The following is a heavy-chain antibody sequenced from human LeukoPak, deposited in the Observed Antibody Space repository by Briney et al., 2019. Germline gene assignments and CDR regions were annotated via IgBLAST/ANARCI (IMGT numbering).Heavy chain of an antibody. CDR3: ARSIYMTMVRAPFDP. CDR2: INPSGGST. V-gene: IGHV1-46*01. CDR1: GYTFTSYY. D-gene: IGHD3-10*01. Sequence: GASVKVSCKASGYTFTSYYMHWVRQAPGQGLEWMGIINPSGGSTSYAQKFQGRVTITADESTSTAYMELSSLRSEDTAVYYCARSIYMTMVRAPFDPWGQGTLVTVSS. J-gene: IGHJ5*02.